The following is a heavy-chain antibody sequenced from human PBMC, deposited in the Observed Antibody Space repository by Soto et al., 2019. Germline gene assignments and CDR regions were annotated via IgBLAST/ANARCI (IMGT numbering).Heavy chain of an antibody. CDR3: AREMSSSWFDP. CDR1: GASISSYY. D-gene: IGHD6-13*01. V-gene: IGHV4-59*01. CDR2: IYNSGST. Sequence: SETLSLTCTVSGASISSYYWSWIRQPPWKRLEWIGYIYNSGSTNNNPSLKSRATISVDTSKNQFSLKLSSVTAADTAVYYCAREMSSSWFDPWGQGTLVTVSS. J-gene: IGHJ5*02.